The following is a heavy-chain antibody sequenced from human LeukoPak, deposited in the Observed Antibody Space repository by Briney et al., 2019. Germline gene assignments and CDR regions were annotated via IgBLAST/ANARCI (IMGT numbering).Heavy chain of an antibody. CDR3: ARGLHRTEY. D-gene: IGHD6-6*01. CDR2: ISYDGSNK. J-gene: IGHJ4*02. V-gene: IGHV3-30*03. CDR1: GFTFSSYG. Sequence: GGSLRLSCAASGFTFSSYGMHWVRQAPGKGLEWVAVISYDGSNKYYADSVKGRFTLSRDNSKNTLYLQMNSLRAEDTAVYYCARGLHRTEYWGQGTLVTVSS.